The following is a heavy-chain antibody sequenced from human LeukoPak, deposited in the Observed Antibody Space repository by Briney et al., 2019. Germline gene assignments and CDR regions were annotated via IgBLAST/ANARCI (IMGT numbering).Heavy chain of an antibody. CDR3: AKGLWASTVGATGIFFDY. CDR2: ISGRGGDT. Sequence: GGSLRLSCAASGFTFSSYWMHWVRQAPGKGLEWVSTISGRGGDTDYADSVKGRFIISRDSSENTLYLQMHSLGVEDTGVHYCAKGLWASTVGATGIFFDYWGQGIQVTVSS. D-gene: IGHD1-26*01. V-gene: IGHV3-23*01. CDR1: GFTFSSYW. J-gene: IGHJ4*02.